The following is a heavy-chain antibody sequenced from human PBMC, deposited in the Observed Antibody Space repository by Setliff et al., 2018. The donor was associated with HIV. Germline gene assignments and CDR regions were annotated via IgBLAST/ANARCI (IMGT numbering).Heavy chain of an antibody. Sequence: KTSETLSLTCTVSGGSISSGAYFWGWIRQPPGKGLEWIGTIYYHGSTYYNPSLKSRVTTSIDTSKNQFSLQLTSVTAADTAVYYCVNPSGAMGDFDSWGQGTLVTVSS. J-gene: IGHJ4*02. V-gene: IGHV4-39*01. D-gene: IGHD3-16*01. CDR3: VNPSGAMGDFDS. CDR1: GGSISSGAYF. CDR2: IYYHGST.